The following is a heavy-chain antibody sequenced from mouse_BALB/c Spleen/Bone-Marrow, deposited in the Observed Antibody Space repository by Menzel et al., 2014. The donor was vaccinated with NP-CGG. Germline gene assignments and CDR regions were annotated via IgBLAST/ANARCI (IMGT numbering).Heavy chain of an antibody. Sequence: EVKLQESGPGLVKPSQSLSLTCSVTGYSITSGYYWNWIRQFPGNKLEWMGYISYDGSNNYNPSLKNRISITRDTSKNQFFLKLNPVTTEDTATYYCARDVGGNYLDYWGQGTTLTVSS. CDR3: ARDVGGNYLDY. V-gene: IGHV3-6*02. J-gene: IGHJ2*01. CDR1: GYSITSGYY. CDR2: ISYDGSN. D-gene: IGHD1-1*02.